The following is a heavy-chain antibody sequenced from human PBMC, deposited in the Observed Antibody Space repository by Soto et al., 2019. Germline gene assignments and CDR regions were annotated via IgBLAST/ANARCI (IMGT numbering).Heavy chain of an antibody. CDR3: ARGGWIAGAVYFDY. V-gene: IGHV1-69*06. CDR1: GGTFSSYA. D-gene: IGHD6-19*01. CDR2: IIAIFGTA. Sequence: SVKVSCKASGGTFSSYAISWVRQAPGQGLEWMGGIIAIFGTANYAQKFQGRVTITADKSTSTAYMELSSLRSEDTAVYYCARGGWIAGAVYFDYWGQGTLVTVSS. J-gene: IGHJ4*02.